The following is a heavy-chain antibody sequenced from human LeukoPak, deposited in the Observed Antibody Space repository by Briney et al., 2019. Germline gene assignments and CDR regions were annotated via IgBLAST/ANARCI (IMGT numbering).Heavy chain of an antibody. V-gene: IGHV4-61*01. D-gene: IGHD1-26*01. CDR2: IYNGVNT. Sequence: SETLSLTCTVSGASVSSASYWTWIQQPPGKGVEWIAHIYNGVNTNYNPSLKSRVTISVDTSKNQFSLRLNSVTAADTAVYYCARSRAFNSGAFDPWGQGSLVTVSS. CDR3: ARSRAFNSGAFDP. CDR1: GASVSSASY. J-gene: IGHJ5*02.